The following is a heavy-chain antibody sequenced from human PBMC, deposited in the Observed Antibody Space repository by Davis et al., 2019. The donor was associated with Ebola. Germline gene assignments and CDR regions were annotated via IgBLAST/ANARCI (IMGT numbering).Heavy chain of an antibody. CDR3: ARLAAAGTVDWFDP. CDR1: GYTFTGYY. D-gene: IGHD6-13*01. Sequence: SVKVSCKASGYTFTGYYMHWVRQAPGQGLEWMGRIIPILGIANYAQKFQGRVTITADKSTSTAYMELSSLRSEDTAVYYCARLAAAGTVDWFDPWGQGTLVTVSS. V-gene: IGHV1-69*02. J-gene: IGHJ5*02. CDR2: IIPILGIA.